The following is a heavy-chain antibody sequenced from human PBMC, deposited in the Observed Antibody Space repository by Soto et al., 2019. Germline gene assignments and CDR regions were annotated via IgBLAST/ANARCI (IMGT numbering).Heavy chain of an antibody. J-gene: IGHJ4*02. Sequence: EVKMLESGGGLVQPGGSLRLSCAASGFTLSSYGMGWVRQAPGKGLEWVSAISGSGGSTYFADSVKGRFTIPRDNSKNTLYLQMNSLRAEDTAVYYCAKGAYYHGSGSYFPFDYWGQGTLVTVSS. CDR3: AKGAYYHGSGSYFPFDY. D-gene: IGHD3-10*01. CDR2: ISGSGGST. CDR1: GFTLSSYG. V-gene: IGHV3-23*01.